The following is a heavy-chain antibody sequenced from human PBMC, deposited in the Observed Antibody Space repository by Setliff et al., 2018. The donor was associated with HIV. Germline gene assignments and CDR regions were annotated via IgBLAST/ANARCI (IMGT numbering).Heavy chain of an antibody. V-gene: IGHV4-39*01. CDR3: ARLGSHCKNAFCPPY. J-gene: IGHJ4*02. Sequence: SETLSLTCTVSGGSVSTSSYSWGWIRQPPEKGLEWIGTIYHTGKTYYNSSLNSRVTIAVDTSKDQFSLNLSTVTAADTAVYYCARLGSHCKNAFCPPYWGQGTLVTVSS. CDR2: IYHTGKT. CDR1: GGSVSTSSYS. D-gene: IGHD2-15*01.